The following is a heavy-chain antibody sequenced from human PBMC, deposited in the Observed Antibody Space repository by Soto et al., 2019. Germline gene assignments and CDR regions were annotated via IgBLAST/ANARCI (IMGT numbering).Heavy chain of an antibody. D-gene: IGHD3-16*01. CDR1: GFSFSKYG. V-gene: IGHV3-30*18. CDR2: MSDYGSKK. CDR3: AKELRETGGYYFDC. J-gene: IGHJ4*02. Sequence: QVQLVESGGGVVQPGRSLRLSCAASGFSFSKYGMHWVRQAPGKGLEWVAEMSDYGSKKYYGDSVKGRFTISRDNSKNTLYLLMDSLRPEDTAMYYCAKELRETGGYYFDCWGQGTLVTVSS.